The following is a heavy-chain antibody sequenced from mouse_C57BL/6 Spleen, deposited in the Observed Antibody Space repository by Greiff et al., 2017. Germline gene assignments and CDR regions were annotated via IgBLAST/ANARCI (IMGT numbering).Heavy chain of an antibody. J-gene: IGHJ3*01. D-gene: IGHD2-4*01. CDR1: GYTFTSYW. Sequence: QVQLQQPGAELVRPGSSVKLSCKASGYTFTSYWMHWVKQRPIQGLEWIGNIDPSDSETHYNQKFKDKATLTVDKSSSTAYMQLGSLTSEDSAVYYCARVGDYDGDWGQGTLVTVSA. CDR3: ARVGDYDGD. V-gene: IGHV1-52*01. CDR2: IDPSDSET.